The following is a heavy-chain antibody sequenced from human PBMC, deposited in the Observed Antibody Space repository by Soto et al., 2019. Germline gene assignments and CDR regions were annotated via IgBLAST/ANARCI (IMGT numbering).Heavy chain of an antibody. Sequence: PGGSLRLSCAASGFTFTKAWMTWVRQTPGKGLEWVGRIKSRADGGTTDYAASVKDRFIISRDDSNTLYLHMNRLKTDDTAVYYCTTASQWLPPYSWGQGALVTVSS. V-gene: IGHV3-15*01. CDR3: TTASQWLPPYS. CDR1: GFTFTKAW. D-gene: IGHD6-19*01. J-gene: IGHJ4*02. CDR2: IKSRADGGTT.